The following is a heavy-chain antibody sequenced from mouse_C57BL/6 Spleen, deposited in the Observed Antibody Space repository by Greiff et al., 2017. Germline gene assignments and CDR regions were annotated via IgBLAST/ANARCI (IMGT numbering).Heavy chain of an antibody. D-gene: IGHD1-1*01. J-gene: IGHJ3*01. V-gene: IGHV1-55*01. CDR2: IYPGSGST. CDR1: GYTFTSYW. CDR3: ARYDYGSSPWFAY. Sequence: QVQLQQPGAELVKPGASVKMSCTASGYTFTSYWITWVKQRPGQGLEWIGDIYPGSGSTNYNEKFKSKATLTVDTSSSTAYMQLSSLTSEDSAVYYCARYDYGSSPWFAYWGQGTLVTVSA.